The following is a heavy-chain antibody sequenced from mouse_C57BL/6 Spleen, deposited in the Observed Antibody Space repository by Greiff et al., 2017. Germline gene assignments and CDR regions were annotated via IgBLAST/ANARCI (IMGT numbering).Heavy chain of an antibody. D-gene: IGHD1-1*01. Sequence: QVQLQQPGAELVRPGSSVKLSCKASGYTFTSYWMDWVKQRPGQGLEWIGNIYPSDSETHYNQKFKDKATLTVDKSSSTAYMQPSSLTSEDSAVYYCARDYGSSRFAYWGQGTLVTVSA. CDR1: GYTFTSYW. J-gene: IGHJ3*01. CDR3: ARDYGSSRFAY. V-gene: IGHV1-61*01. CDR2: IYPSDSET.